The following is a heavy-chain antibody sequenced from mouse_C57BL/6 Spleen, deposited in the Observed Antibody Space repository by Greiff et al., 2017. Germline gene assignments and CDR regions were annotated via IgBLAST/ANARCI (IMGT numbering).Heavy chain of an antibody. CDR2: LYPGSGST. J-gene: IGHJ3*01. CDR3: AREGIITGKGY. Sequence: VQLQQPGAELVKPGASVKMSCKASGYTFTSYWITWVKQRPGQGLEWIGDLYPGSGSTNYNEKFKSKATLTVDTSSSTAYMQLSSLTTEDSAVYSWAREGIITGKGYWGQGTLVTVSA. CDR1: GYTFTSYW. V-gene: IGHV1-55*01. D-gene: IGHD4-1*01.